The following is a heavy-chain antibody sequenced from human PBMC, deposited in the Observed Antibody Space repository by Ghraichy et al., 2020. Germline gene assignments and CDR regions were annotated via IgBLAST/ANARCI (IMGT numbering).Heavy chain of an antibody. CDR2: ISSSSSYI. J-gene: IGHJ3*02. V-gene: IGHV3-21*01. Sequence: ETLRLSCAASGFTFSSYSMNWVRQAPGKGLEWVSSISSSSSYIYYADSVKGRFTISRDNAKNSLYLQMNSLRAEDTAVYYCARVLGDGDAFDIWGQGTMVTVSS. D-gene: IGHD3-10*01. CDR3: ARVLGDGDAFDI. CDR1: GFTFSSYS.